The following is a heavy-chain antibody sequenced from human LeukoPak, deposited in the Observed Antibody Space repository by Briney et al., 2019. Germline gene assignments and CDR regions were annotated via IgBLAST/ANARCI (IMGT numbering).Heavy chain of an antibody. D-gene: IGHD3-22*01. V-gene: IGHV1-69*05. CDR2: IIPIFGTA. CDR1: GGTFSSYD. Sequence: SVKVSCKASGGTFSSYDISWVRQAPGQGLEWMGGIIPIFGTANYAQKFQGRVTITTDESTSTAYMELSSLRSEDTAVYYCARGREDYYDSSGYFYDAFDIWGQGTMVTVSS. CDR3: ARGREDYYDSSGYFYDAFDI. J-gene: IGHJ3*02.